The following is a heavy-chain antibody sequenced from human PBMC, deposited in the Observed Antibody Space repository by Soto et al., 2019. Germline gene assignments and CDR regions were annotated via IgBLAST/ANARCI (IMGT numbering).Heavy chain of an antibody. Sequence: SETLSLTCAVSGGSISSGGYSWSWIRQPPGKGLEWIGYIYHSGSTYYNPSLKSRVTISVDRSKNQFSLKLSSVTAADTAVYYCSRVPGPRGQRTLLTVSS. CDR3: SRVPGP. J-gene: IGHJ5*02. V-gene: IGHV4-30-2*01. CDR2: IYHSGST. CDR1: GGSISSGGYS.